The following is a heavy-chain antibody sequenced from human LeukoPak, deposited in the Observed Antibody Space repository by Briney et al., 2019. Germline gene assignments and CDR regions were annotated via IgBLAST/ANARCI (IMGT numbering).Heavy chain of an antibody. J-gene: IGHJ4*02. CDR2: IYHSGST. CDR3: ARGLSGYSYGYYFDY. CDR1: GGSISSGGYS. Sequence: PSQTLSLTCAVSGGSISSGGYSWSWIRQPPGKGLEWIGYIYHSGSTYYNPSLKSRVTISVDRSKNQFSLKLSSVTAADTAVYYCARGLSGYSYGYYFDYWGQGTLSPSPQ. D-gene: IGHD5-18*01. V-gene: IGHV4-30-2*01.